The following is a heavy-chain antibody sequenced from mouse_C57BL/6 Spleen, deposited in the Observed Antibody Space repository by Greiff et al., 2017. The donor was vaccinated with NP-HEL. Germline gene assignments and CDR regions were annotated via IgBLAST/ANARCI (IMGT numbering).Heavy chain of an antibody. CDR1: GFTFSSYG. Sequence: EVKLVESGGDLVKPGGSLKLSCAASGFTFSSYGMSWVRQTPDKRLEWVATISSGGSYTYYPDSVQGRFTISRDNAKNTLYLQMSSRKSEDTAMYYCAREGTRDYAMDYWGQGTSVTVSA. CDR2: ISSGGSYT. CDR3: AREGTRDYAMDY. D-gene: IGHD3-3*01. J-gene: IGHJ4*01. V-gene: IGHV5-6*01.